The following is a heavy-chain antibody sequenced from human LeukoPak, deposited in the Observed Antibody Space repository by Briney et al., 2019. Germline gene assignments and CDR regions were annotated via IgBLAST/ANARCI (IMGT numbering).Heavy chain of an antibody. CDR2: ISWHSGSI. D-gene: IGHD4-17*01. CDR3: AKDNGHGDYVGAFDI. V-gene: IGHV3-9*01. J-gene: IGHJ3*02. CDR1: GFTFDDYA. Sequence: GGSLRLSCAASGFTFDDYAMHWVRQAPGKGLEWVSGISWHSGSIGYEDSVKGRFTISRDNAKNSLYLQMNSLRAEDTALYYCAKDNGHGDYVGAFDIWGQGTMVTVSS.